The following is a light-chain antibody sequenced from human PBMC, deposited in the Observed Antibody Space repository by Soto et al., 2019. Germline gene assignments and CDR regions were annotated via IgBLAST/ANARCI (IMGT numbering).Light chain of an antibody. J-gene: IGLJ3*02. V-gene: IGLV1-40*01. CDR2: GNN. CDR1: SSNIGNNY. Sequence: QSVLTQPPSVSAAPGQKVTISCSGSSSNIGNNYVSWYQQLPGTAPKLLIYGNNIRPSGVPDRFSGSKSGTSASLAITGLQAEDEADYYCQSYDSSLSGLWVFGGGTKLTVL. CDR3: QSYDSSLSGLWV.